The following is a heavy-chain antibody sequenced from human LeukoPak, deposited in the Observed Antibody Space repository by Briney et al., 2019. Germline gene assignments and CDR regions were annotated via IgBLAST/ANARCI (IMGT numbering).Heavy chain of an antibody. J-gene: IGHJ3*02. CDR2: IGSIGGSS. D-gene: IGHD2-8*02. V-gene: IGHV3-64*01. CDR3: ARERSVHHYGGVLKDAYDI. Sequence: GGSLRLSCAASGFTFINYAMHWVRQAPGKGLEFVSAIGSIGGSSYYAKSVKGRFSISRDNSRNTVFLQMGSLRAEDMAVYYCARERSVHHYGGVLKDAYDIWGRGTMVTVS. CDR1: GFTFINYA.